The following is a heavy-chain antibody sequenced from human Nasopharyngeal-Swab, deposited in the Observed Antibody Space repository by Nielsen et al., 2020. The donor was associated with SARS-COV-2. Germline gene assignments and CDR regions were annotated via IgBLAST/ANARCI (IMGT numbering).Heavy chain of an antibody. CDR3: ARDTGGPPNYFDP. D-gene: IGHD1-7*01. V-gene: IGHV3-74*01. CDR1: GFTFSAYW. CDR2: INSDGSNT. J-gene: IGHJ5*02. Sequence: GGSLRLSCTASGFTFSAYWMYWVRQAPGKGLVWVSRINSDGSNTAYADSVKGRFSISRDNAKNTVYLQMNFLRVEDTAMYYCARDTGGPPNYFDPWGQGTLVTVSS.